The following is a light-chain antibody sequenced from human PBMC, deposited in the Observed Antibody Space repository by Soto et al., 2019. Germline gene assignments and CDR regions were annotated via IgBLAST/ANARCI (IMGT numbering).Light chain of an antibody. Sequence: EIVLTQSPATLSLSPGERATLSCRASQSVSSYLAWYQQKPGQAPRLLIYDASNRATGIPARFSGSGSGTDFTLTISSLEPEDFAVYYCQQRSNWLPVTFGGGTEVEIK. CDR2: DAS. J-gene: IGKJ4*01. V-gene: IGKV3-11*01. CDR1: QSVSSY. CDR3: QQRSNWLPVT.